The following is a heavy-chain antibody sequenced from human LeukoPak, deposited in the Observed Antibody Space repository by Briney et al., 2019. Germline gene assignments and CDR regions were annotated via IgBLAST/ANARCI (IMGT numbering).Heavy chain of an antibody. CDR2: TFYIGGT. CDR3: ARLPRMVYAMIGNWFDP. Sequence: SETLSLTCTVSGGSPSSYSWSWIRQPPGKGLEWVGYTFYIGGTNYNPSLKRRVTISLDTSNNQFSRKLSSVTAADTAVYYCARLPRMVYAMIGNWFDPWGQGTLVTVSS. CDR1: GGSPSSYS. V-gene: IGHV4-59*12. D-gene: IGHD2-8*01. J-gene: IGHJ5*02.